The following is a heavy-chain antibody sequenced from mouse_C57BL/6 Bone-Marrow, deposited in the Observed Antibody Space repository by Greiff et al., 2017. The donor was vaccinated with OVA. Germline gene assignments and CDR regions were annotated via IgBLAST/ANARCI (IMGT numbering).Heavy chain of an antibody. J-gene: IGHJ2*01. V-gene: IGHV1-55*01. CDR1: GYTFTSYW. Sequence: VQLQQPGAELVKPGASVKMSCKASGYTFTSYWITWVKQRPGQGLEWIGDIYPGSGSTNYNEKFKSKATLTVDTSSSTAYMQLSSLTSEDSAVYYCAKSDYRKLGYYFDYWGQGTTLTVSS. D-gene: IGHD2-12*01. CDR2: IYPGSGST. CDR3: AKSDYRKLGYYFDY.